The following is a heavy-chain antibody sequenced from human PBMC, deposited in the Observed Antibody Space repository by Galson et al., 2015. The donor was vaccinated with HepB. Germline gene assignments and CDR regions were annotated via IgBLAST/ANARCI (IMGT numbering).Heavy chain of an antibody. D-gene: IGHD5-18*01. CDR2: INPNSGGT. J-gene: IGHJ3*02. CDR1: GYTFTGYY. Sequence: SVKVSCKASGYTFTGYYMHWVRQAPGQGLEWMGWINPNSGGTNYAQKFQGWVTMTRDTSISTVYMELSRLRSDDTAVYYCARDGVGYSYGEAEGLNAFDIWGQGTMVTVSS. V-gene: IGHV1-2*04. CDR3: ARDGVGYSYGEAEGLNAFDI.